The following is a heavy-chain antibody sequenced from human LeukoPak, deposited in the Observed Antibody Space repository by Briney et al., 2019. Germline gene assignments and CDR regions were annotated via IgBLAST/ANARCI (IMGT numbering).Heavy chain of an antibody. J-gene: IGHJ4*02. CDR1: GFTFSSYS. CDR3: ARVSSSWYYLDN. D-gene: IGHD6-13*01. CDR2: ISSSSSYI. V-gene: IGHV3-21*01. Sequence: GGSLRLSCAASGFTFSSYSMNWVRQAPGKGLEWVSFISSSSSYIYYADSVKGRFTISRDNAKNSLSLQMNSLRAEDTAVYYCARVSSSWYYLDNWGQGTLVTVSS.